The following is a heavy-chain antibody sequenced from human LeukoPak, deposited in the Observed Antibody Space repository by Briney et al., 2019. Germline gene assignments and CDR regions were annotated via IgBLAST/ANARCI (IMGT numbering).Heavy chain of an antibody. CDR1: GASISSGNSY. V-gene: IGHV4-31*03. D-gene: IGHD1-26*01. Sequence: SETLSPTCTVSGASISSGNSYWSWRRQHRGRGVEWIVYTQSGGSTYYNPSFRSRVSISLDATDNRFSLRLTSVTAADTAVYYCARDAGEYVGGSAGHFFDFWGQGDLVTVSS. CDR2: TQSGGST. CDR3: ARDAGEYVGGSAGHFFDF. J-gene: IGHJ4*02.